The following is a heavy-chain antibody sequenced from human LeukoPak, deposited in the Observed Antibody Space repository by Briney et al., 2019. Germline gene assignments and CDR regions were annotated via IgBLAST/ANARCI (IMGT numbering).Heavy chain of an antibody. J-gene: IGHJ4*02. CDR2: INPSGST. V-gene: IGHV1-46*01. CDR1: GYTFSNYY. CDR3: ARDVAPRPGPVHYFDY. Sequence: GASAKVSCKASGYTFSNYYLHWLRQAPRQGPEWLEIINPSGSTNYAQKFEGRVTMTSDLSTSTVYMELNSLRSEDTAIYYCARDVAPRPGPVHYFDYWGQGTLVTVSS. D-gene: IGHD6-6*01.